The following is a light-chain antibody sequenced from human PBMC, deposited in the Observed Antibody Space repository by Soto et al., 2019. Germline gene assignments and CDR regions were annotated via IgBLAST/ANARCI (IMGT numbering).Light chain of an antibody. Sequence: DIQMTQSPSTLSGSVGDRVSITCRASQSISTWLAWYQQKPGKAPKLLISKASSLESGAPSRFSGSGSGTEFTLTISSLQPDDFGTYFCQHYSSYPFTFG. V-gene: IGKV1-5*03. CDR1: QSISTW. CDR2: KAS. J-gene: IGKJ3*01. CDR3: QHYSSYPFT.